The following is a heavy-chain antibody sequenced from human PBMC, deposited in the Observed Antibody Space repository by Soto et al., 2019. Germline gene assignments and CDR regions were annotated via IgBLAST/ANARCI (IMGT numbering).Heavy chain of an antibody. CDR2: IIPIFGTA. CDR1: GVTFGSCA. CDR3: AVNDDYVWGSYRYQGFDP. V-gene: IGHV1-69*13. J-gene: IGHJ5*02. D-gene: IGHD3-16*02. Sequence: GASVKVSCKASGVTFGSCAISWVRQSPRQGLEWMGGIIPIFGTANYAQKFQGRVTITADESTSTAYMELSSLRSEDTAVYYCAVNDDYVWGSYRYQGFDPWGKGTLVTVSS.